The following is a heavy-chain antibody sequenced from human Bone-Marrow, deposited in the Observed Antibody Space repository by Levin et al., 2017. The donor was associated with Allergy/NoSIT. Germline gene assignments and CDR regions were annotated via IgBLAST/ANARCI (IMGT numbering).Heavy chain of an antibody. Sequence: SQTLSLTCAVSGVSISSGDYYWSWIRQRPGKGLEWIGYISYSGSTDYNPSLKGRITFSLDTSKNLFSLKLNSVTAADTAVYFCAGRGQRFFDNWGQGTLVTVSS. D-gene: IGHD5-12*01. J-gene: IGHJ4*02. CDR2: ISYSGST. CDR3: AGRGQRFFDN. CDR1: GVSISSGDYY. V-gene: IGHV4-31*11.